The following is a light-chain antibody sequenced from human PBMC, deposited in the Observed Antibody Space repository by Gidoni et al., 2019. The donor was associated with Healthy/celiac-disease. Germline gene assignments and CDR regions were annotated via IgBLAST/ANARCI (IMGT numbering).Light chain of an antibody. CDR1: QSISSW. CDR2: KAS. Sequence: DIQMTQSPSTLSASVGDRVTITCRASQSISSWLAWYQQKPGKAPKLLIYKASSLESGVPSRFSGSGSGTEFTLTISSLQPDDFATYYCQQYNTLQGWTFGQGTKVEIK. CDR3: QQYNTLQGWT. V-gene: IGKV1-5*03. J-gene: IGKJ1*01.